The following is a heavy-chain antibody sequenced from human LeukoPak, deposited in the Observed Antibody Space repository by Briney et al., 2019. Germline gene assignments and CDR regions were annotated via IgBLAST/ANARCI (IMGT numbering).Heavy chain of an antibody. CDR2: ISSSSSYI. D-gene: IGHD4-23*01. Sequence: GGSLRLSCAASGFTFSSYSMNWVRQAPGKGLEWVSSISSSSSYIYYADSVKGRFTISRDNAKNSLYLQMNSLRAEDTAVYYCARYGGNQYYYYYMDVWGKGTTVTVSS. CDR3: ARYGGNQYYYYYMDV. J-gene: IGHJ6*03. CDR1: GFTFSSYS. V-gene: IGHV3-21*01.